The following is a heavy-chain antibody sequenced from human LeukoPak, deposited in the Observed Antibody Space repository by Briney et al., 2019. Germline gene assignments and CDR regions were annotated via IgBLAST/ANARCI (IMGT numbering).Heavy chain of an antibody. V-gene: IGHV4-59*01. CDR1: GGSISSDY. J-gene: IGHJ4*02. Sequence: SETLSLTCLVSGGSISSDYWSWIRQPPGKGLEWIGYIYYSGSTTYNPSLKGRVTISVDTSKNQFSLKLSSVTAADTAVYYCARVGYYYDSSGYYPFDYWGQGTLVTVSS. CDR3: ARVGYYYDSSGYYPFDY. CDR2: IYYSGST. D-gene: IGHD3-22*01.